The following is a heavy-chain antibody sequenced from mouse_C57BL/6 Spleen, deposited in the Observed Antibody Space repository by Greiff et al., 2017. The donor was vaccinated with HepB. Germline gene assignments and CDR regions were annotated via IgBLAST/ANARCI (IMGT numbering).Heavy chain of an antibody. J-gene: IGHJ3*01. V-gene: IGHV1-72*01. CDR1: GYTFTSYW. Sequence: QVQLQQSGAELVKPGASVKLSCKASGYTFTSYWMHWVKQRPGRGLEWIGRIDPNSGGTKYNEKFKSKATLTVDKPSSTAYMQLSSLTSEDAAVYYCARSEITTVVAKPVAYWGQGTLVTVSA. CDR2: IDPNSGGT. D-gene: IGHD1-1*01. CDR3: ARSEITTVVAKPVAY.